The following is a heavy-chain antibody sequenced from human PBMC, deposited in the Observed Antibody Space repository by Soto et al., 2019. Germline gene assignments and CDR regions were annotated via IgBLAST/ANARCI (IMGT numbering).Heavy chain of an antibody. Sequence: QVQLQQWGAGLLKPSETLSLTCAVYGGSFSGYYWSWIRQPPGKGLEWIGEINHSGSTNYNPSLKSRVTISVDTSKDQFSLKLSSVTAADTAVYYCARVPNSVLWFAELPSYYMDVWGKGTTVTVSS. CDR2: INHSGST. D-gene: IGHD3-10*01. V-gene: IGHV4-34*01. CDR1: GGSFSGYY. J-gene: IGHJ6*03. CDR3: ARVPNSVLWFAELPSYYMDV.